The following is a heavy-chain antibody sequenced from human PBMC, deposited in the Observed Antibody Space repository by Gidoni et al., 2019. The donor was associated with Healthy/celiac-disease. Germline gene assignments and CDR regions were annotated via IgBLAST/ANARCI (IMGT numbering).Heavy chain of an antibody. V-gene: IGHV3-48*02. J-gene: IGHJ3*02. Sequence: GRFTISRDNAKNSLYLQMNSLRDEDTAVYYCARDSVKTTNALDIWGQGTMVTVSS. CDR3: ARDSVKTTNALDI. D-gene: IGHD1-1*01.